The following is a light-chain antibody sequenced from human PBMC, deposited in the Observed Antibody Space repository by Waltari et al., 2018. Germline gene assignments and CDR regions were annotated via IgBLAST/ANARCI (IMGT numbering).Light chain of an antibody. CDR3: QQYGSSLYT. CDR1: QSVSSSY. V-gene: IGKV3-20*01. CDR2: GAS. J-gene: IGKJ2*01. Sequence: EIVLTQSPGTLSLSPGERAPLPCRARQSVSSSYLAWYQQKPGQAPRLLIYGASSRATGIPDRFSGSGSGTDFTLTISRLEPEDFAVYYCQQYGSSLYTFGQGTKLEIK.